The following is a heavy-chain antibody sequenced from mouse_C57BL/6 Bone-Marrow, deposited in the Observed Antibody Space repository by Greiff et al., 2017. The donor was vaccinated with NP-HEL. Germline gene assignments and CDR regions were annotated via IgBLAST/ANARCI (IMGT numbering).Heavy chain of an antibody. D-gene: IGHD1-1*01. J-gene: IGHJ2*01. CDR2: IYPRSGNT. V-gene: IGHV1-81*01. CDR1: GYTFTSYG. CDR3: ARYYYGSSPYYFDY. Sequence: QVQLQQSGAELARPGASVKLSCKASGYTFTSYGISWVKQRTGQGLEWIGEIYPRSGNTYYNEKFKGKATLPADKASSTAYMELRILTSEDSAVYFGARYYYGSSPYYFDYGGQGTTLTVSS.